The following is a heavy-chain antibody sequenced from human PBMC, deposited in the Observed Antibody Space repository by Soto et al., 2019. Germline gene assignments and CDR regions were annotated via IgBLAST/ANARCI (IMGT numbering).Heavy chain of an antibody. D-gene: IGHD4-17*01. CDR3: AREMTTYAFDI. CDR1: GGTFSSYT. J-gene: IGHJ3*02. CDR2: INPSGGST. V-gene: IGHV1-46*01. Sequence: ASVKVSCKASGGTFSSYTISWVRQAPGQGLEWMGIINPSGGSTSYAQKFQGRVTMTRDTSTSTVYMELSSLRSEDTAVYYCAREMTTYAFDIWGQGTMVTVSS.